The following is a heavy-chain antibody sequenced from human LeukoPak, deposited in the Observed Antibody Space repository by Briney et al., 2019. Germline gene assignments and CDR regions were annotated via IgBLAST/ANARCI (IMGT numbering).Heavy chain of an antibody. J-gene: IGHJ4*02. Sequence: GRSLRLSCAASGFAFSTYGMHWVRQAPGKGLEWVAVIWYDGSDKYYADSVKGRFTIPRDNSKNTLYLQMNSLRAEDTAVYYCARALSTAARTTQFDYWGQGTLVTVSS. V-gene: IGHV3-33*01. CDR1: GFAFSTYG. CDR3: ARALSTAARTTQFDY. D-gene: IGHD6-6*01. CDR2: IWYDGSDK.